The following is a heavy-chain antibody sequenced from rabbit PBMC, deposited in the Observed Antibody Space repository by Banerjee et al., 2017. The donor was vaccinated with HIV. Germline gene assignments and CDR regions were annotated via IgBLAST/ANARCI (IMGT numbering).Heavy chain of an antibody. Sequence: QEQLEESGGVLVKPEGSLTLTCTASGFSFSNKYVMCWVRQAPGKGLEWIACIYTGSGSTYYATWAKGRFTISKTSSTTVTLQMTSLTAADTATYFCARFIASFAGYGYANLWGPGTLVTVS. D-gene: IGHD6-1*01. CDR2: IYTGSGST. CDR1: GFSFSNKYV. CDR3: ARFIASFAGYGYANL. V-gene: IGHV1S45*01. J-gene: IGHJ4*01.